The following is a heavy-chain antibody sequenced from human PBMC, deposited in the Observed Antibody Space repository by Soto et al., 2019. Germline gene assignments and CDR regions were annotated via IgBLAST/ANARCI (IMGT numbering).Heavy chain of an antibody. CDR3: AREGGGYRFDY. D-gene: IGHD1-26*01. V-gene: IGHV4-59*01. Sequence: QVQLQESGPGLVKPSETLSLTCAVSGASFETYYWSWIRQPPGKGLEWIGYIFYSGHLKYNPSLKSRATISVAPSKSQPSLRLTSVPAADTAGYYCAREGGGYRFDYWGQGTLVTVSS. CDR2: IFYSGHL. J-gene: IGHJ4*02. CDR1: GASFETYY.